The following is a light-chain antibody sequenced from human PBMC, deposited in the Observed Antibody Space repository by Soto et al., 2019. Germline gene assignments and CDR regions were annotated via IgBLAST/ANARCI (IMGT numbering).Light chain of an antibody. Sequence: EIVLTQSPGTLSLSPGERATLSCRASQSVSSSYLAWYQQKPGQAPRLLIYAASSTATGIPDRFSGSGSGTDFTLTISSLEPEDFAVYYCQQYGSSPRTFGQGTKLEIK. CDR1: QSVSSSY. V-gene: IGKV3-20*01. CDR3: QQYGSSPRT. J-gene: IGKJ2*02. CDR2: AAS.